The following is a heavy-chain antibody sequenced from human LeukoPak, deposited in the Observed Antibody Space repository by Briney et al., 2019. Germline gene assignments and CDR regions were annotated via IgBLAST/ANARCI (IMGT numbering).Heavy chain of an antibody. J-gene: IGHJ6*02. CDR2: ISYDGSKK. D-gene: IGHD4-17*01. CDR3: ARGKRDGDYNRGPFYYYYGMDV. V-gene: IGHV3-30-3*01. CDR1: GFTFSSYA. Sequence: GGSLRLSCAASGFTFSSYAMHWVRQAPGKGLEWLAVISYDGSKKYYADSVKGRFTISRDNSKNTLYLQMNSLRAEDTAVYYCARGKRDGDYNRGPFYYYYGMDVWGQGTTVTVSS.